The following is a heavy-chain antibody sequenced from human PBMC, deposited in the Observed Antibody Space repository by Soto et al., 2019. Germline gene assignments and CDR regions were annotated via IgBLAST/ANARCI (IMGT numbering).Heavy chain of an antibody. J-gene: IGHJ4*02. CDR2: IIPILGIA. CDR3: AMALGYGGNAVCDY. D-gene: IGHD4-17*01. V-gene: IGHV1-69*02. Sequence: QVQLVQSGAEVKKPGSSVKVSCKASGGTFSSYPISWVRQAPGQGHEWMGRIIPILGIAIYAQTCQGRVTLTADKSTSTAYMGLSSLRSEDTAVYYCAMALGYGGNAVCDYWGQGTLVTVSS. CDR1: GGTFSSYP.